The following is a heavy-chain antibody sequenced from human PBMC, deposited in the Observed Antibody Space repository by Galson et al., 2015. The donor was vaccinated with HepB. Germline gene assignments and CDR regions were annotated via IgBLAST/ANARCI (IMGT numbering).Heavy chain of an antibody. CDR3: ARDRGWVYYDSSGSFDY. CDR2: INTNTGNP. V-gene: IGHV7-4-1*02. D-gene: IGHD3-22*01. CDR1: GYTFTSYA. J-gene: IGHJ4*02. Sequence: SVKVSCKASGYTFTSYAMNWVRQAPGQGLEWMGWINTNTGNPTYAQGFTGRFVFSLDTSVSTAYLQISSLKAEDTAVYYCARDRGWVYYDSSGSFDYWGQGTLVTVSS.